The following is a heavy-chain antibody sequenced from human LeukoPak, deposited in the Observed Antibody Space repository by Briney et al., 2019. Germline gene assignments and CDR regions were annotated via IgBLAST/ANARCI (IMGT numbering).Heavy chain of an antibody. V-gene: IGHV1-69*16. Sequence: SVKVSCKAPGGSFSTFTITWVRQAPAQGFEFMGGIIPLLGTGVYAQKFQGRVTMTTDESANTAYMELSRLTSEDTAIYYCAKSTGTGAFDVWGQGTTVAVSS. CDR1: GGSFSTFT. D-gene: IGHD4-17*01. CDR3: AKSTGTGAFDV. CDR2: IIPLLGTG. J-gene: IGHJ3*01.